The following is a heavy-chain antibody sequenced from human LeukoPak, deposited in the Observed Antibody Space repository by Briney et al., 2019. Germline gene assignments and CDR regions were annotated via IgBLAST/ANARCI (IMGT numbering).Heavy chain of an antibody. V-gene: IGHV4-31*03. Sequence: SETLSLTCTVSGGSISSGGYYWSWLRQHPGRGLEWIGYIYYSGSTYYNPSLKSRVTISVDTSKNQFSLKLSSVTAADTAVYYCARVSRIVATIYFDYWGQGTLVTVSS. D-gene: IGHD5-12*01. J-gene: IGHJ4*02. CDR1: GGSISSGGYY. CDR2: IYYSGST. CDR3: ARVSRIVATIYFDY.